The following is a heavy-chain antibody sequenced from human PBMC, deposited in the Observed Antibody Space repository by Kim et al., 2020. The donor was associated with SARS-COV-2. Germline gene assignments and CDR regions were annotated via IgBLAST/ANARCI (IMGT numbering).Heavy chain of an antibody. D-gene: IGHD2-21*02. J-gene: IGHJ4*02. CDR1: GYSFTSYW. CDR2: IYPGDSDT. V-gene: IGHV5-51*01. Sequence: GESLKISCKGSGYSFTSYWIGWVRQMPGKGLEWMGIIYPGDSDTRYSPSFQGQVTISADKSISTAYLQWSSLKASDTAMYYCARPRPSGGDQYYFDYWGQGTLVTVSS. CDR3: ARPRPSGGDQYYFDY.